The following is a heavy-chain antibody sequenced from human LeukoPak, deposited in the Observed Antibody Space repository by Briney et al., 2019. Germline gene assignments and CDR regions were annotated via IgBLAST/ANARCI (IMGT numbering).Heavy chain of an antibody. Sequence: GRSLRLSCAASGFTFSSYAMHWVRQAPGKGLEWVAVISYDGSNKYYADSVKGRFTISRDNSKNTLYLQMNSLRAEDTAVYYCARDQGLHYGMDAWGQGTTVTVSS. CDR1: GFTFSSYA. CDR3: ARDQGLHYGMDA. J-gene: IGHJ6*02. V-gene: IGHV3-30-3*01. CDR2: ISYDGSNK.